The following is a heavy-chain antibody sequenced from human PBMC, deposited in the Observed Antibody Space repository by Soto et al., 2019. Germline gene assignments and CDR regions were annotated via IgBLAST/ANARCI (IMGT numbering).Heavy chain of an antibody. V-gene: IGHV1-46*03. Sequence: QVQLVQSGAEVKKPGASVKVSCKASGYTFTSYYMHWVRQAPGQGLEWMGIINPSGGSTSYAQKFXXRXTXXRDTSTSTVYMELSSLRSEDTAVYYCARDEGQFDPWGQGTLVTVSS. J-gene: IGHJ5*02. CDR2: INPSGGST. CDR3: ARDEGQFDP. CDR1: GYTFTSYY.